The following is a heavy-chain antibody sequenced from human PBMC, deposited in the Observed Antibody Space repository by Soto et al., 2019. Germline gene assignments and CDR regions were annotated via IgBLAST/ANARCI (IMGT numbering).Heavy chain of an antibody. J-gene: IGHJ5*02. V-gene: IGHV1-69*13. D-gene: IGHD3-10*01. CDR1: GGTFSSYA. CDR2: IIPIFGTA. CDR3: ARDLVTMVRGIHWFDP. Sequence: VASVKVSCKASGGTFSSYAISWVRQAPGQGLEWMGGIIPIFGTANYAQKFQGRVTITADESTSTAYMELSSLRSEDTAVYYCARDLVTMVRGIHWFDPWGQGTLVTVSS.